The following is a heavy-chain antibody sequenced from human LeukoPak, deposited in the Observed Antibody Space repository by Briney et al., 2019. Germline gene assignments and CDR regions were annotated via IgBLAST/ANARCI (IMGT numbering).Heavy chain of an antibody. V-gene: IGHV3-30*18. Sequence: GRSLRLSCAASGFTFSNYGMHWVRQAPGKGLEWVAVISYDGSNKYYADSVKGRFTISRDNSKSTLYLQMNSLRAEDTAVYYCAKEAYRYDYCDYWGQGTLVTLSS. CDR3: AKEAYRYDYCDY. CDR2: ISYDGSNK. J-gene: IGHJ4*02. CDR1: GFTFSNYG. D-gene: IGHD5-18*01.